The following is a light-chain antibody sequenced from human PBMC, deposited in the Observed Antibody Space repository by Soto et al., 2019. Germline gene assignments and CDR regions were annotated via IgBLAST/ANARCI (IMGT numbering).Light chain of an antibody. Sequence: EIVLTQSPGTLSLSPGERATLSCRSSQRGMSRHLAWYHQTPGHAPRLLIFAASGRPTGIPDRFSGSWSGTDFALTISRLEPEDFAVYYCQQYESSPYTLGHWTKLEI. J-gene: IGKJ2*01. CDR3: QQYESSPYT. CDR2: AAS. V-gene: IGKV3-20*01. CDR1: QRGMSRH.